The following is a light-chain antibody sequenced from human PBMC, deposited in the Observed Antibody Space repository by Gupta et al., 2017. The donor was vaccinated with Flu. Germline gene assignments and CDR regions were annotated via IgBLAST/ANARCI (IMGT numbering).Light chain of an antibody. CDR2: DVS. J-gene: IGLJ1*01. V-gene: IGLV2-11*01. CDR1: NSDVGGYND. CDR3: CSYAGGYSYV. Sequence: QSALTQPRPLAGPPGQSVTISFTGTNSDVGGYNDVSWYQQHPGKAPNLMIYDVSERPSGVPDRFSGSQSGNTASLTISGLQTEDEADYYCCSYAGGYSYVFGPGTKVNVL.